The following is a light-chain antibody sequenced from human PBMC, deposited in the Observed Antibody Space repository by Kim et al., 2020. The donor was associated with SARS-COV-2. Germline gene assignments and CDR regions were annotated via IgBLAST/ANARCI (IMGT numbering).Light chain of an antibody. CDR3: QQYHSLPLT. Sequence: DIVMTQSPDSLAMSLGERVTINCKSSQSVLFSSNNKNYLAWYQQKPGQPPKLLIYWASTRESGVPDRFSGSGSGTDFTLTISSLQAEDVAVYYCQQYHSLPLTFGGGTKVDIK. CDR2: WAS. J-gene: IGKJ4*01. CDR1: QSVLFSSNNKNY. V-gene: IGKV4-1*01.